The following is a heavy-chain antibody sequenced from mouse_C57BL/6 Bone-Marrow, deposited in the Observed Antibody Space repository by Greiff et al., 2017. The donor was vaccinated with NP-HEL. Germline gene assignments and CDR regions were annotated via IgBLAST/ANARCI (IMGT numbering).Heavy chain of an antibody. CDR1: FTDYY. CDR2: IYPGSGNT. D-gene: IGHD1-1*01. J-gene: IGHJ1*03. V-gene: IGHV1-76*01. Sequence: FTDYYINWVKQRPGQGLEWIARIYPGSGNTYYNEKFKGKATLTAEKSSSTAYMQLSSLTSEDSAVYFCARSGTTVRRYWYFDVWGTGTTVTVSS. CDR3: ARSGTTVRRYWYFDV.